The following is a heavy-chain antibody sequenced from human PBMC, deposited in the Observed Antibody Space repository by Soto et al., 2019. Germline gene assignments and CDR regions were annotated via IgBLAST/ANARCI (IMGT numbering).Heavy chain of an antibody. D-gene: IGHD4-4*01. CDR2: ISWNSGSI. Sequence: EVQLVESGGGLVQPGRSLRLSCAASGFTFDDYAMHWVRQAPGKGLEWVSGISWNSGSIGYADSVKGRFTISRDNAKNSLYRQMNSLRAEDTALYYCAKGADYTVTTYFDYWGQGTLVTVSS. V-gene: IGHV3-9*01. CDR1: GFTFDDYA. J-gene: IGHJ4*02. CDR3: AKGADYTVTTYFDY.